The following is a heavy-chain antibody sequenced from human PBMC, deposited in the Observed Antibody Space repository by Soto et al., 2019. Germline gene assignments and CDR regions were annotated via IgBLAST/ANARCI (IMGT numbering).Heavy chain of an antibody. CDR2: ISWNGGSL. CDR3: AKSFDGLRAPHFDY. Sequence: GGSLRLSCAASGFTFDDYAMHWVRQAPGKGLEWVSGISWNGGSLAYADSVKGRFTISRDNAKNSLYLQMNSLRTEDTALYYCAKSFDGLRAPHFDYWGQGTLVTVSS. D-gene: IGHD3-16*01. CDR1: GFTFDDYA. V-gene: IGHV3-9*01. J-gene: IGHJ4*02.